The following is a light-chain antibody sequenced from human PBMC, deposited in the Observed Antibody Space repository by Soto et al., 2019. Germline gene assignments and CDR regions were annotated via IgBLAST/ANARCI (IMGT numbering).Light chain of an antibody. CDR3: TSYTRTRNLL. V-gene: IGLV2-14*01. J-gene: IGLJ2*01. Sequence: QSALTQPASVSGSPGQSITISCTGTSSDVGGYNYVSWYQHHPGKAPKLIIFEVSHRPSGVSNRFSGSKSGNTASLTISGLQTEDEADSYCTSYTRTRNLLFGGGTKLTVL. CDR2: EVS. CDR1: SSDVGGYNY.